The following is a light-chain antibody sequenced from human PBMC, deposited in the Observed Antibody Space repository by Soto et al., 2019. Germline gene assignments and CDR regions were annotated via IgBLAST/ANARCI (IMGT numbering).Light chain of an antibody. CDR1: QSVTSTY. V-gene: IGKV3-20*01. CDR3: QQYGSSPLT. J-gene: IGKJ4*01. CDR2: GAS. Sequence: EIVLTQSPRTLSVSPGERATLSCRASQSVTSTYLAWYQQKPGQAPRLLIYGASNRATGIPDRFTGSGSGTDFTLTISRLEPEDFAVYYCQQYGSSPLTFGGGTKVEIK.